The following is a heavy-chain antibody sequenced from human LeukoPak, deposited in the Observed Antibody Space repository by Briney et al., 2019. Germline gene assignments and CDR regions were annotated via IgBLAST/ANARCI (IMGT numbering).Heavy chain of an antibody. V-gene: IGHV3-30*03. J-gene: IGHJ3*02. CDR1: GFTVYNNY. Sequence: PGGSLRLSCAASGFTVYNNYMTWVRQAPGKGLEWVAVISYDGSNKYYADSVKGRFTISRDNSKNTLYLQMNSLRAEDTAVYYCTRSAFDIWGQGTMVTVSS. CDR3: TRSAFDI. CDR2: ISYDGSNK.